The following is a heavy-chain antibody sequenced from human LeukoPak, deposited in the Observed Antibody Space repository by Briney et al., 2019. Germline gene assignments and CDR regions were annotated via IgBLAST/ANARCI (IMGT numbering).Heavy chain of an antibody. CDR2: ISSSGSTI. Sequence: GGSLRLSCAASGFTFSDYYMSWIRQAPGKGLEWVSYISSSGSTIYYADSVKGRFTISRDNAKNSLYLQMNSLRAEDTAVYYCARDVSDELRAALYNWFDPGGQGTLVTVSS. J-gene: IGHJ5*02. V-gene: IGHV3-11*04. CDR1: GFTFSDYY. D-gene: IGHD2-15*01. CDR3: ARDVSDELRAALYNWFDP.